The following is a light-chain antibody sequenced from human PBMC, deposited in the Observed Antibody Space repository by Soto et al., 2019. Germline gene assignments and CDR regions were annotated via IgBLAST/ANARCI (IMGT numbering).Light chain of an antibody. CDR3: TSYTISTTLI. CDR2: DVN. CDR1: SNDVGIYKY. V-gene: IGLV2-14*01. J-gene: IGLJ2*01. Sequence: QSALTQPASVSGSPGQSITISCTGTSNDVGIYKYVSWYQHHPGKAPKLIIYDVNNRPSGVSNRFSGSKSGNTASLTISGLQAEDEADYYCTSYTISTTLIFGGGTKLTVL.